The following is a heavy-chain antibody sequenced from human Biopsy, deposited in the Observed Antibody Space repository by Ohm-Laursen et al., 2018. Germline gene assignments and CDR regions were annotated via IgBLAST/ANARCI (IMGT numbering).Heavy chain of an antibody. CDR3: ARVEAGTYDALDI. D-gene: IGHD1-26*01. Sequence: SETLSLTCAVSGGSISNYFWTWIRLAPGKGLEWIGYIYYSGGTKYNPSLASRVTFSVDMSKSQFSLKLYSVTAADTAVYYCARVEAGTYDALDIWGQGTLVAVSA. CDR2: IYYSGGT. J-gene: IGHJ3*02. CDR1: GGSISNYF. V-gene: IGHV4-59*01.